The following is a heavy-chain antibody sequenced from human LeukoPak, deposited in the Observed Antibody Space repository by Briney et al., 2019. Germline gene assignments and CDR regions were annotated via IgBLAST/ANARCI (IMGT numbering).Heavy chain of an antibody. CDR1: GGSFSGYY. CDR2: INHSGST. V-gene: IGHV4-34*01. J-gene: IGHJ6*03. Sequence: SETLSLTCAVYGGSFSGYYWSWIRQPPGKGLEWIGEINHSGSTNYNPSLKSRVTISVDTSKNQFSLKLGSVTAADTAVYYCARLVYYYMDVWGKGTTVTVSS. D-gene: IGHD2-8*02. CDR3: ARLVYYYMDV.